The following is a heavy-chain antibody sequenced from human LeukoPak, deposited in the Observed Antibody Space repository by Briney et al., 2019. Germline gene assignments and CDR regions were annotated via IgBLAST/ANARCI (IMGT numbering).Heavy chain of an antibody. CDR3: ARDDCSSTTCPGRWFDP. CDR2: IYTSGST. J-gene: IGHJ5*02. V-gene: IGHV4-4*07. D-gene: IGHD2-2*01. CDR1: GGSISSYY. Sequence: PSETLSLTCTVSGGSISSYYWSWIRQPPGKGLDWIGRIYTSGSTNYNPSLKSRVTISLDKSKNQFSLKLSSVTAADTAMYYCARDDCSSTTCPGRWFDPWGQGTLVTVSS.